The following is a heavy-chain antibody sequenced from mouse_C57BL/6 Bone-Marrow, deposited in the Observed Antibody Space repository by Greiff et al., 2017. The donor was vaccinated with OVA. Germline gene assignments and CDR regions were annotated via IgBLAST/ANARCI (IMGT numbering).Heavy chain of an antibody. J-gene: IGHJ3*01. D-gene: IGHD1-1*01. CDR1: GYTFTSYW. V-gene: IGHV1-55*01. CDR3: ARSGYGSSYWFAY. Sequence: QVQLQQPGAELVKPGASVKISCKASGYTFTSYWITWVKQRPGQGLEWIGDIYPGSGSTNYNEKFKSKATLTVDTSSSTAYMQLSSLTSEDSAVYYCARSGYGSSYWFAYWGQGTLVTVSA. CDR2: IYPGSGST.